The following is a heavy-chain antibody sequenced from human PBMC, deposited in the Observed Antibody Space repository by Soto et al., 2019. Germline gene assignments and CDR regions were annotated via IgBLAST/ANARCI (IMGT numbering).Heavy chain of an antibody. V-gene: IGHV3-33*01. CDR2: IWYDGSNK. Sequence: QVQLVESGGGVVQPGRSLRLPCAAFGFTFSSYGMHWVRQAPGKGLEWVAVIWYDGSNKYYADSVKGRFTISRDNSKNTLYLQMNSLRAEDTAVYYCARIFGSGKADYWGQGTLVTVSS. CDR1: GFTFSSYG. D-gene: IGHD3-3*01. J-gene: IGHJ4*02. CDR3: ARIFGSGKADY.